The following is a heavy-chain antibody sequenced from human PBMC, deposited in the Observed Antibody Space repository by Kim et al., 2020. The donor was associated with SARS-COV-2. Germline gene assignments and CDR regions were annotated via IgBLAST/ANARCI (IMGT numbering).Heavy chain of an antibody. J-gene: IGHJ6*02. CDR1: GYTLTELS. Sequence: ASVKVSCKVSGYTLTELSMHWVRQAPGKGLEWMGGFDPEDGETIYAQKFQGRVTMTEDTSTDTAYMELSSLRSEDTAVYYCATAPVVEGATLSDYYYYGMDVWGQGTTVTVSS. D-gene: IGHD1-26*01. CDR3: ATAPVVEGATLSDYYYYGMDV. V-gene: IGHV1-24*01. CDR2: FDPEDGET.